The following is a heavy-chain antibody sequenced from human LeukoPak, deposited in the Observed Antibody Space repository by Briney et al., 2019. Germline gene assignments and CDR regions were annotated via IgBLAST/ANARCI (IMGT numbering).Heavy chain of an antibody. V-gene: IGHV4-39*01. J-gene: IGHJ6*03. Sequence: SETLSLTCTVSGGSISSSSYYWGWIRQPPGKGLEWIGSIYYTGSTYYNPSLKSRVTISVDTSKNQFSLKLSSVTAADTAVYYCARLHYGGNYGYYYYYVDVWGKGTTVTISS. CDR1: GGSISSSSYY. CDR2: IYYTGST. CDR3: ARLHYGGNYGYYYYYVDV. D-gene: IGHD4-23*01.